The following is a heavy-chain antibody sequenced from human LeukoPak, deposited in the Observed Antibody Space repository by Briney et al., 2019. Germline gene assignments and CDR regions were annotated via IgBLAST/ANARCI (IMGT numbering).Heavy chain of an antibody. CDR3: ARMINGDYFDY. V-gene: IGHV4-59*02. CDR2: MSYSGST. CDR1: GGSVSACY. Sequence: SETRSLTCSVSGGSVSACYWSWIRQPPGKGLEYIGYMSYSGSTNCNPSVKSRVTISIDASRNQSSLKLSSVPAADTAVYYCARMINGDYFDYWGQGTLVTVSS. J-gene: IGHJ4*02. D-gene: IGHD3-16*01.